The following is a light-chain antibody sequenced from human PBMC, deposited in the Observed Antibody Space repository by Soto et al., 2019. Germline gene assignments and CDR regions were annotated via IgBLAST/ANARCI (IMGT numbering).Light chain of an antibody. Sequence: EIVMTQSPATLSVSPGERATLSCRASQSVSSNLAWYQQKPCQAPRLLIYGASTRATGIPARFSGSGSGTEVTLTISSLHSEDFAGYYCQQYNNWTPWTFGQGTKVEIK. CDR3: QQYNNWTPWT. J-gene: IGKJ1*01. CDR2: GAS. V-gene: IGKV3-15*01. CDR1: QSVSSN.